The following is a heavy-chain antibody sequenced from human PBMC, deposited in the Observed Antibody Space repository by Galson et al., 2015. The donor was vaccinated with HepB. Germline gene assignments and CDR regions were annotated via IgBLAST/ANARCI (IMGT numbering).Heavy chain of an antibody. Sequence: LRLSCAASGFAFSDYYMTWIRQAPGKGPEYVAYMSMSGSTVYYADSVKGRFTISRDNARSSLYLQMSSLRAEDTAVYYCARESMAYDILTGWGFDPWGQGTLVTVSS. CDR1: GFAFSDYY. D-gene: IGHD3-9*01. V-gene: IGHV3-11*04. CDR2: MSMSGSTV. CDR3: ARESMAYDILTGWGFDP. J-gene: IGHJ5*02.